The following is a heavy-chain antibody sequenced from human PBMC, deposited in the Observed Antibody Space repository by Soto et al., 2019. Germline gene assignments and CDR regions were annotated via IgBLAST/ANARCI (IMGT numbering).Heavy chain of an antibody. CDR1: GGTFSSYA. Sequence: QVQLVQSGAEVKKPGSSVNVSCKASGGTFSSYAISWVRQAPGQGLEWMGGIIPIFGTANYAQKFQGRVTITADESTSTAYMELSSLRSEDTAVYYCARAPRGAPGYWVGAFDIWGQGTMVTVSS. CDR3: ARAPRGAPGYWVGAFDI. CDR2: IIPIFGTA. J-gene: IGHJ3*02. V-gene: IGHV1-69*01. D-gene: IGHD3-22*01.